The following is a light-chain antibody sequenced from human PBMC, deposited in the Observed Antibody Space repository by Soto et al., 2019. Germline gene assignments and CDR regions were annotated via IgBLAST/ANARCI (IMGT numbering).Light chain of an antibody. CDR1: QTISSW. CDR3: QHYNSYSEA. J-gene: IGKJ1*01. Sequence: DIQMTQSPSTLSGSVGDRVTITCRASQTISSWLAWYQQKPGKAPKLLIYKSSTLKSGVPSRFSGSGSGTEFTLTISGLQPDDFATYDCQHYNSYSEAFGQGTKVERK. CDR2: KSS. V-gene: IGKV1-5*03.